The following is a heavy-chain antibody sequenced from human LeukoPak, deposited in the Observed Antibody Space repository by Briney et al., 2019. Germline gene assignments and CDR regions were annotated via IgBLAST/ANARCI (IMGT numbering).Heavy chain of an antibody. V-gene: IGHV3-30*18. CDR3: AKDLSPGIVRANLHMDV. D-gene: IGHD1-26*01. CDR2: ISYDGSNK. CDR1: RVTSSRYS. Sequence: GGSPRLSCAPSRVTSSRYSMQGVPQTPDEGVERVAAISYDGSNKYYADTVKGGYTISRDNSKNTLCIQIRSARAEDTAVDYCAKDLSPGIVRANLHMDVWGKGTTVTVS. J-gene: IGHJ6*03.